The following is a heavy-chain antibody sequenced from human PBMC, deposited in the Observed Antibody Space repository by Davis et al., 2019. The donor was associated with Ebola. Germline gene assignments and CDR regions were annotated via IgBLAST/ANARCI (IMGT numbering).Heavy chain of an antibody. Sequence: PSETLSLTCAASGFTFSSYAMNWVRQAPGKGLEWVSYISSSGSAIYYADPVKGRFTISRDNAKNSLYLQMNSLRAEDAAVYYCARLGYCSGGSCHPLDYWGQGILVTVSS. CDR1: GFTFSSYA. CDR3: ARLGYCSGGSCHPLDY. CDR2: ISSSGSAI. D-gene: IGHD2-15*01. J-gene: IGHJ4*02. V-gene: IGHV3-48*03.